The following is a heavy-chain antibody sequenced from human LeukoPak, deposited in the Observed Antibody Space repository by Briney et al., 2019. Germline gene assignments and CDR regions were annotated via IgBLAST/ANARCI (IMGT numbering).Heavy chain of an antibody. V-gene: IGHV1-46*01. CDR2: INPSGGST. CDR3: ARDSTYHCSSTSCSFDP. CDR1: GYTFTSYY. J-gene: IGHJ5*02. Sequence: ASVKVSCKASGYTFTSYYMHWVRQASGQGLEWMGIINPSGGSTSYAQKFQGRVTMTRDTSTSTVYMELSSLRSEDTAVYYCARDSTYHCSSTSCSFDPWGQGTLVTVSP. D-gene: IGHD2-2*01.